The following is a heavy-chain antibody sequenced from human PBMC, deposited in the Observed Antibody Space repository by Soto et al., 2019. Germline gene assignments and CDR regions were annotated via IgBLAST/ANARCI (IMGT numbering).Heavy chain of an antibody. CDR3: ARRGRAAMVEDNWFDP. CDR1: GYSFTSYW. J-gene: IGHJ5*02. Sequence: GASLKISCKGSGYSFTSYWISWVRQMPGKGLEWMGRIDPSDSYTNYSPSFQGHVTISADKSISTAYLQWSSLKASDTAMYYCARRGRAAMVEDNWFDPWGQGTLVTVSS. CDR2: IDPSDSYT. V-gene: IGHV5-10-1*01. D-gene: IGHD5-18*01.